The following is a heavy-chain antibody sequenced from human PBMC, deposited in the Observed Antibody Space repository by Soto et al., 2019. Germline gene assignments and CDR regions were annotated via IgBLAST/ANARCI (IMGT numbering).Heavy chain of an antibody. Sequence: PSETLSLTCTVSGGSISSYYWSWIRQPPGKGLEWIGYIYYSGSTNYNPSLKSRVTISVDTSTSTAYMELRSLRSDDTAVYYCARIVVVVPAAIGEEYYGMDVWGQGTTVTVSS. V-gene: IGHV4-59*01. D-gene: IGHD2-2*02. CDR1: GGSISSYY. J-gene: IGHJ6*02. CDR3: ARIVVVVPAAIGEEYYGMDV. CDR2: IYYSGST.